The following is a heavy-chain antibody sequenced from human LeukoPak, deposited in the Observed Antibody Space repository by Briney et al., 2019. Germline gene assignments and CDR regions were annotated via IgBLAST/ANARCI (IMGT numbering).Heavy chain of an antibody. J-gene: IGHJ4*02. D-gene: IGHD6-19*01. Sequence: GGSLRLSCAASGFTFSTYLMTGFRQAPRKGLDWVANIKQDGSVKNYVDSVKGRFSISRDNAKSSLFLQMNSLTAADPALSYCAGRSGRLIANWGQGTLVTVSS. CDR2: IKQDGSVK. V-gene: IGHV3-7*01. CDR1: GFTFSTYL. CDR3: AGRSGRLIAN.